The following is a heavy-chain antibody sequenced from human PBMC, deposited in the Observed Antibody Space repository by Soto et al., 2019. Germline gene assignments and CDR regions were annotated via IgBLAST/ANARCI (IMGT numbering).Heavy chain of an antibody. V-gene: IGHV1-24*01. CDR3: ATILLDLSKTGYCISTSCYNWFDP. CDR1: GYTLTELS. J-gene: IGHJ5*02. CDR2: FDPEDGET. D-gene: IGHD2-2*01. Sequence: EASVKVSCKVSGYTLTELSMHWVRQAPGKGLEWMGGFDPEDGETIYAQKFQGRVTMTEDTSTDTAYMELSSLRSEDTAVYYCATILLDLSKTGYCISTSCYNWFDPWGQGTLVTVSS.